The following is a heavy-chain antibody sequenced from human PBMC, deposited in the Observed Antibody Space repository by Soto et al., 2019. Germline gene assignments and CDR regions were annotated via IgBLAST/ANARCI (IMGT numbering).Heavy chain of an antibody. D-gene: IGHD2-21*01. CDR3: ARVESGHIVALDY. V-gene: IGHV3-30-3*01. CDR1: GFTFSSYA. Sequence: GGSLRLSCAASGFTFSSYAMHWVRQAPGKGLEWVAVISYDGSNKYYADSVKGRFTISRDNSKNTLYLQMNSLRAEDTAVYYCARVESGHIVALDYWGQGTLVTVSS. J-gene: IGHJ4*02. CDR2: ISYDGSNK.